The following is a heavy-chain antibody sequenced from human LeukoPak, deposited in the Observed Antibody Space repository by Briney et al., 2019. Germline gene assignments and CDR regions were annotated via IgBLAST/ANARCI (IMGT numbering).Heavy chain of an antibody. V-gene: IGHV3-48*04. Sequence: PGGSLRLSCAASGFTFSSYAMSWVRQAPGKGLEWVSYISSSGSTIYYADSVKGRFTISRDNAKNSLYLQMNSLRAEDTAVYYCARDWGMELELQIRFDYWGQGTLVTVSS. CDR3: ARDWGMELELQIRFDY. CDR1: GFTFSSYA. D-gene: IGHD1-7*01. J-gene: IGHJ4*02. CDR2: ISSSGSTI.